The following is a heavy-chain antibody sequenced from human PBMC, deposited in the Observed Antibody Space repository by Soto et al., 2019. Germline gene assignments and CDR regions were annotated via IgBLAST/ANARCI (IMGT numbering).Heavy chain of an antibody. CDR3: AKERLGRGIDY. J-gene: IGHJ4*02. D-gene: IGHD3-10*01. CDR1: GFTFSNYA. V-gene: IGHV3-23*01. CDR2: VNNGGGGT. Sequence: SLRLSCAASGFTFSNYAMTWVRQAPGKGPEWISTVNNGGGGTYYADSVKGRFTISRDNSKNTLYLQVSSLRAEDTAVYYCAKERLGRGIDYWGQGILLTVSS.